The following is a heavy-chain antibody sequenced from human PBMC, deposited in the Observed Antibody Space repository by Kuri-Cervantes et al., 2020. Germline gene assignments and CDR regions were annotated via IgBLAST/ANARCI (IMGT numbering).Heavy chain of an antibody. Sequence: SGPTLVKPTQTFTLTCTFSGFSLSTSGVGVGWIRQPPGKALEWLALIYWDDDKRYSPSLKSRLTITKDTSKNQVVLTMTNMDPVDTATYYCAHRVLDSYGDYLFDYWGQGTLVTVSS. CDR2: IYWDDDK. V-gene: IGHV2-5*02. CDR1: GFSLSTSGVG. D-gene: IGHD4-17*01. CDR3: AHRVLDSYGDYLFDY. J-gene: IGHJ4*02.